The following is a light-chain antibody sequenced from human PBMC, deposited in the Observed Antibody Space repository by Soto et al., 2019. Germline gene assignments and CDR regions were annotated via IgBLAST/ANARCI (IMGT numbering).Light chain of an antibody. J-gene: IGKJ1*01. CDR2: GAA. CDR3: QQYNNWTPWT. Sequence: EIVMTQSPATLSVSPGERATLSCRASQSVSSNLAWYQQKPGQAPRLLISGAATRATGIPARFSGSGSGTEFTLTFISLQSEDFAVYYCQQYNNWTPWTFGQGTKVEIK. V-gene: IGKV3-15*01. CDR1: QSVSSN.